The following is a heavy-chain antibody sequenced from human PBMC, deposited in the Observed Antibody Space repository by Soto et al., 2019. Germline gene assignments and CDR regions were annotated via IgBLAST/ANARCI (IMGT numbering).Heavy chain of an antibody. CDR2: ISDSGDRT. CDR3: AKDRGIIVKAGDAFDV. V-gene: IGHV3-23*01. J-gene: IGHJ3*01. CDR1: GFTLSMSA. D-gene: IGHD3-16*02. Sequence: EVQLMESGGGLVQPGGSLRLSCASSGFTLSMSAVNWVRQAPGKGLEWVSYISDSGDRTYYADSVKGRFTISRDRSKNTVSLQMDSLRAEDTGVYYCAKDRGIIVKAGDAFDVWGQGTKVTVSS.